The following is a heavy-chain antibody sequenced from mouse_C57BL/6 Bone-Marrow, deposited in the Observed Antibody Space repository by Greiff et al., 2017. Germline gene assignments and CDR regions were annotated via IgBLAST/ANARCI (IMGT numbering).Heavy chain of an antibody. CDR2: IYPGSGST. J-gene: IGHJ2*01. CDR1: GYTFTSYW. Sequence: QVHVKQSGAELVKPGASVKMSCKASGYTFTSYWITWVKQRPGQGLEWIGDIYPGSGSTNYNEKFKSKATLTVDTSSSTAYMQLSSLTSEDSAVYYCARSPYYPHVDHWGQDTALTVSS. V-gene: IGHV1-55*01. D-gene: IGHD2-10*01. CDR3: ARSPYYPHVDH.